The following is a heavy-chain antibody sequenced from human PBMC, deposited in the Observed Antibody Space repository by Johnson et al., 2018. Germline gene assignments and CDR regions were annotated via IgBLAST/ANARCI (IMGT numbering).Heavy chain of an antibody. CDR2: LLDDGSDK. CDR3: ATVRGSSSFYWNFDL. V-gene: IGHV3-33*01. CDR1: GFSFNTYG. D-gene: IGHD6-6*01. J-gene: IGHJ2*01. Sequence: QVQLLESGGGVVQPGTSLRLSCASSGFSFNTYGLHCVRPAPGRGLEWVAFLLDDGSDKDYAASVKGRFTISRDNSKDTLYLQMDSLRAEDTAVYYCATVRGSSSFYWNFDLWGRGTLVTVSS.